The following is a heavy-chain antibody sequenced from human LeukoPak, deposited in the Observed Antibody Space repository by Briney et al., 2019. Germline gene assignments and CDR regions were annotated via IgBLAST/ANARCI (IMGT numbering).Heavy chain of an antibody. CDR1: GFTFSSYA. CDR2: INHNGNVN. D-gene: IGHD3-16*01. J-gene: IGHJ6*02. V-gene: IGHV3-7*03. CDR3: ARGGGLDV. Sequence: GSLRLSCSASGFTFSSYAMSWVRQAPGEGLEWVASINHNGNVNYYVDSVKGRFTISRDNAKNSLYLQMSNLRAEDTAVYFCARGGGLDVWGQGATVTVSS.